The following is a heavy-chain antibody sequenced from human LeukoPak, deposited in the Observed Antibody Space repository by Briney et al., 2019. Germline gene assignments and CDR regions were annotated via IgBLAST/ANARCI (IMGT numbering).Heavy chain of an antibody. CDR3: ARDRALVVVAATGFDP. Sequence: GGSLRLSCAASGFTFSSYSMNWVRQAPGKGLEWVSSISSSSSYIYYADSVKGRLTISRDNAKNSLYLQMNSLRAEDTAVYCCARDRALVVVAATGFDPWGQGTLVTVSS. D-gene: IGHD2-15*01. V-gene: IGHV3-21*01. CDR2: ISSSSSYI. CDR1: GFTFSSYS. J-gene: IGHJ5*02.